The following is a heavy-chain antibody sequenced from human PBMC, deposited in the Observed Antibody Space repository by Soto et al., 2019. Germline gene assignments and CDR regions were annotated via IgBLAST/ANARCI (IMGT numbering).Heavy chain of an antibody. CDR3: ARDQDDSSGYYFSFDY. J-gene: IGHJ4*02. CDR2: IIPIFGTA. Sequence: SVKVSCKASGGTFSSYAISWVRQAPGQGLEWMGGIIPIFGTANYAQKFQGRVTITADESTSTAYMELSSLRSEDTAVYYCARDQDDSSGYYFSFDYWGQGTLVTVSS. D-gene: IGHD3-22*01. V-gene: IGHV1-69*13. CDR1: GGTFSSYA.